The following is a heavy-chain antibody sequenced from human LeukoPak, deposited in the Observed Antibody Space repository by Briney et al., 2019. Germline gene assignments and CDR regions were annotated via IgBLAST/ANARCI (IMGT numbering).Heavy chain of an antibody. CDR3: VNVVRHWFGELTLESRAGSFDY. CDR2: IYYSGST. J-gene: IGHJ4*02. CDR1: GGSISSYH. D-gene: IGHD3-10*01. V-gene: IGHV4-59*01. Sequence: SETLSLTCTVSGGSISSYHWSWIRQPPGKGLEWIGYIYYSGSTNYNPSLKSRVTISVDTSKNQFSLKLSSVTAADTAVYYCVNVVRHWFGELTLESRAGSFDYWGQGTLVTVSS.